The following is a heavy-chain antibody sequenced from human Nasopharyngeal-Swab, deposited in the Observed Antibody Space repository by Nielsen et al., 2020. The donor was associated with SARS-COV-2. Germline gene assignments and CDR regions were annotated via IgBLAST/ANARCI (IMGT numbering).Heavy chain of an antibody. CDR3: AKDSGTWFGELLSGCMDV. V-gene: IGHV3-30*02. D-gene: IGHD3-10*01. CDR2: IWYDGSNK. CDR1: GFTFSTYG. J-gene: IGHJ6*02. Sequence: GESLKIFCAASGFTFSTYGMHWVRQAPGKGLEWVAFIWYDGSNKYYGDSVKGRFTISRDNSKNTLYLQMNSLRAEDTAVYYCAKDSGTWFGELLSGCMDVWGQGTTVTVSS.